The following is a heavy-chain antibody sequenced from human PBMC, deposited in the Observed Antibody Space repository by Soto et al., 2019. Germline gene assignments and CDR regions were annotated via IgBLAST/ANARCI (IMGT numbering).Heavy chain of an antibody. CDR1: GYTFTAYH. V-gene: IGHV1-2*02. CDR2: INPKFGDT. Sequence: QVRLVQSGAEVKEPRDSVRVSCEASGYTFTAYHIHWVRQAPGQGLEWMGWINPKFGDTGYAQDFQGRVSMTSDMSIITVYMELSRLTSDDTAIYYCARNMDYYYGRGSGNGHGVWGQGTTVTVFS. J-gene: IGHJ6*02. D-gene: IGHD3-10*02. CDR3: ARNMDYYYGRGSGNGHGV.